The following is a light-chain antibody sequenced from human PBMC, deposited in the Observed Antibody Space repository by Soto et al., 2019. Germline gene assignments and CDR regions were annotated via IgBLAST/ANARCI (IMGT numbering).Light chain of an antibody. Sequence: QSALTQPASVSGSPGQSITISCTGTISDIGSYNYVSWYQQHPGKAPKVILYDVSNRPSGVSNRFSGSKAGNTASLTISGLQAEDEDDYYCSSYTGISNLDVVFGGGTKLTVL. CDR3: SSYTGISNLDVV. CDR1: ISDIGSYNY. CDR2: DVS. J-gene: IGLJ2*01. V-gene: IGLV2-14*01.